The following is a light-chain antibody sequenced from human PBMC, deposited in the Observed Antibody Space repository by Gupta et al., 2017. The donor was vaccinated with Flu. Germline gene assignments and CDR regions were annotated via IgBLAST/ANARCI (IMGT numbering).Light chain of an antibody. J-gene: IGKJ4*01. V-gene: IGKV3-15*01. CDR1: QSVSSN. CDR2: GAS. CDR3: QQDNNWLT. Sequence: EIVMTQSPATLSVSPGERATLSCRASQSVSSNLAWYQQKPGQAPRLLIYGASTRATGIPARFSGSGYGTEFTLTSSSRQSEDFAVYYWQQDNNWLTFGGGTKVEIK.